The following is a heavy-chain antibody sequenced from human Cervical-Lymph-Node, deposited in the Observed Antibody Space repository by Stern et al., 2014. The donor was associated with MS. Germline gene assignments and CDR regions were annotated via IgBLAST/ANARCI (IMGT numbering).Heavy chain of an antibody. CDR3: AHDLGY. Sequence: QITLKESGPTLVKPTQTLTLTCTLSGVSLNISGVGVGWIRQPPGKALEWLALLYWEEEMHSSTSLKSRLTITKDTSKNQVVLTMTDMAPVDTATYYCAHDLGYWGQGTLVTVSS. J-gene: IGHJ4*02. CDR1: GVSLNISGVG. D-gene: IGHD3-3*01. CDR2: LYWEEEM. V-gene: IGHV2-5*02.